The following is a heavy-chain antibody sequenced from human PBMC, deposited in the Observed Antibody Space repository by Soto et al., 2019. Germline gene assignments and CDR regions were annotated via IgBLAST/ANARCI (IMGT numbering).Heavy chain of an antibody. CDR3: ARPPGCISDWYYFDL. CDR2: ISPKSGGT. CDR1: GYTFIDYY. J-gene: IGHJ4*02. Sequence: ASVKVSCKASGYTFIDYYMHWVRQAPGQGFEWMGRISPKSGGTNYAQKFQGRVTMTWDTSLNTVYMELSSLISEDTAVYYCARPPGCISDWYYFDLWGQGTLVTVSS. V-gene: IGHV1-2*02. D-gene: IGHD3-9*01.